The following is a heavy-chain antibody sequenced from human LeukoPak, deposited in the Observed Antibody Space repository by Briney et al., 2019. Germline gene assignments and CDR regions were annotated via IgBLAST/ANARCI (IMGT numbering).Heavy chain of an antibody. V-gene: IGHV4-4*07. CDR2: LYGSATI. CDR3: AREARLASAAGLDV. J-gene: IGHJ6*02. D-gene: IGHD5-12*01. CDR1: GGSISGYY. Sequence: PSETLSLTCTVSGGSISGYYWSWIRQPAGKGLEWIGRLYGSATIKYNPSLRSRLSLSGDTSKNQFSLKLSSVTAADTAVYYCAREARLASAAGLDVWGLGTMVTVS.